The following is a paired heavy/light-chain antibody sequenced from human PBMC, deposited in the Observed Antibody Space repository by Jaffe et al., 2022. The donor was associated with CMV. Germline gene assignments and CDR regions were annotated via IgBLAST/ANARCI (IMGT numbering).Light chain of an antibody. V-gene: IGLV2-8*01. CDR3: SSYASSNIVV. CDR2: EVT. CDR1: SSDVGGYNY. J-gene: IGLJ2*01. Sequence: QSALTQPPSASGSPGQSVTISCTGTSSDVGGYNYVSWYQQHPGKAPKVLIYEVTKRPSGVPDRFSGSKSGNTASLTVSGLQAEDEADYYCSSYASSNIVVLGGGTKLTVL.
Heavy chain of an antibody. CDR3: ASTTVGATLTSFDY. J-gene: IGHJ4*02. CDR1: GFTFRSYA. Sequence: EVQLVESGGGLVKPGGSLRVSCAVSGFTFRSYAMNWVRQAPGKGLEWVSSISSSSSHIYYADSVKGRFTISRDNAKNLLHLQMNSLRAEDTAVYYCASTTVGATLTSFDYWGQGTLVTVSS. CDR2: ISSSSSHI. V-gene: IGHV3-21*01. D-gene: IGHD1-26*01.